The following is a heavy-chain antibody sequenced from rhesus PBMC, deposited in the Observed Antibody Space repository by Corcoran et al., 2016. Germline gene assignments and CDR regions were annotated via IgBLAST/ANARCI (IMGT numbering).Heavy chain of an antibody. CDR3: ATWRIIDY. D-gene: IGHD2-15*01. J-gene: IGHJ4*01. CDR2: ISYNGDKE. CDR1: GFTFSTYG. Sequence: EVQLVESGGGLVQPGGSSRLSCAVSGFTFSTYGLHWVRQAPRKRLELVTFISYNGDKEYYADSVKDRFTISRDNSKNMLYLQMNNLRLEDTAVYYCATWRIIDYWGRGVLVTVSS. V-gene: IGHV3-54*02.